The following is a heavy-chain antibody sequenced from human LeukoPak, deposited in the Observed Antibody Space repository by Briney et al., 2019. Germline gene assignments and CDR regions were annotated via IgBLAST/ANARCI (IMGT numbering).Heavy chain of an antibody. CDR3: ARSGVFSGYDAFDI. V-gene: IGHV4-59*08. D-gene: IGHD3-3*01. J-gene: IGHJ3*02. CDR1: GVSFSPYY. Sequence: PSETLSLTCIVSGVSFSPYYWSWIRQPPGKGLEWIGYIFYSGGTNYNPSLKSRIIISVDTSKNQFSLKLTSVTAADTAVYYCARSGVFSGYDAFDIWGQGTMVTVSS. CDR2: IFYSGGT.